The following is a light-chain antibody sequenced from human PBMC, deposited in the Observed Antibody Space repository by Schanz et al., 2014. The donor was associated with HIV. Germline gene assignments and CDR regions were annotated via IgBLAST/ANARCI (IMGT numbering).Light chain of an antibody. CDR1: SSDVGGYNY. Sequence: QSALTQPPSASGSPGQSATISCTGTSSDVGGYNYVSWYQQHPGKAPKLMIYEVSKRPSGVPDRFSGSKSGNTASLTVSGLQAEDEADYYCAAWDDSLNGVVFGGGTKLTVL. CDR3: AAWDDSLNGVV. CDR2: EVS. V-gene: IGLV2-8*01. J-gene: IGLJ2*01.